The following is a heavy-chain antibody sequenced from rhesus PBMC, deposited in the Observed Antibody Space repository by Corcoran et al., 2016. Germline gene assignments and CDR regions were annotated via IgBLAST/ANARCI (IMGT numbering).Heavy chain of an antibody. J-gene: IGHJ5-2*02. CDR1: GDSVSSNSAT. CDR3: ARYSGANSLDV. V-gene: IGHV6-1*01. Sequence: QVQLQESGPGLVKPSQTLSLTCAISGDSVSSNSATWHWTRQSPSGGLEWLGRTYYRSKWYNDYAQSVQNRISINPDTSKNQFSLQLNSVTAADTAVYYCARYSGANSLDVWGRGVLVTVSS. D-gene: IGHD1-44*02. CDR2: TYYRSKWYN.